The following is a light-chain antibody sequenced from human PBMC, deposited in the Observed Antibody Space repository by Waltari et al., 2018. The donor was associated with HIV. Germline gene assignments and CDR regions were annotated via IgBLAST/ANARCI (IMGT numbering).Light chain of an antibody. CDR1: SSDVGGYNY. CDR3: SSHAGSKVV. V-gene: IGLV2-8*01. Sequence: QSALTQPPSASGSPGQSVTLSCTGTSSDVGGYNYVSWHQQHPGKAPKLMIYDVIKGPSGVPDRFSGSKSGNTASLTVSVLQPEDEADYYCSSHAGSKVVFGGGTRLTVL. J-gene: IGLJ2*01. CDR2: DVI.